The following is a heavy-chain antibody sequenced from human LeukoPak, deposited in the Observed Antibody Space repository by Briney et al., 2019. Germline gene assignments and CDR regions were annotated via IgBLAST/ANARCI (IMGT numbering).Heavy chain of an antibody. CDR3: ARTMAVAGPSAVGY. J-gene: IGHJ4*02. D-gene: IGHD6-19*01. CDR1: GYTFTGYY. CDR2: INPNSGGT. Sequence: ASVKVSCKASGYTFTGYYMHWVRQAPGQGLEWMGWINPNSGGTNYAQKFQGRVTMTRDTSISTAYMELSRLRSDDTAVYYCARTMAVAGPSAVGYWGQGTLVTVSS. V-gene: IGHV1-2*02.